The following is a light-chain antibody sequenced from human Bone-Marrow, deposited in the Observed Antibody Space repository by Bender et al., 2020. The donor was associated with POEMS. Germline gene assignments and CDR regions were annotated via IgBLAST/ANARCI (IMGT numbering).Light chain of an antibody. CDR2: EVN. J-gene: IGLJ3*02. CDR3: SSYAGNNNLV. V-gene: IGLV2-8*01. CDR1: GSDVGGYNL. Sequence: QSVLTQPPSVSGSPGQSITISCTGTGSDVGGYNLVSWYQQHPGKAPKLMIYEVNKRPSGVPDRFSGSKSGNTASLTVSGLQAEDEADYYCSSYAGNNNLVFGGGTKLTVL.